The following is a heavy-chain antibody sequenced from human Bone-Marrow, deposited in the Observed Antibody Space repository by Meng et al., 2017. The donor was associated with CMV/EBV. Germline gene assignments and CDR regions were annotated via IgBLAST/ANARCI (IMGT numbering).Heavy chain of an antibody. CDR1: SRSTSGVG. CDR2: IYWNDDK. V-gene: IGHV2-5*01. CDR3: AHGYDFWSVFPRGWFDP. J-gene: IGHJ5*02. Sequence: SRSTSGVGVGWSRQPPGKALEWLALIYWNDDKRYSPSLKSRLTITKDTSKNQVVLTMTNMDPVDTATYYCAHGYDFWSVFPRGWFDPWGQGTLVTVSS. D-gene: IGHD3-3*01.